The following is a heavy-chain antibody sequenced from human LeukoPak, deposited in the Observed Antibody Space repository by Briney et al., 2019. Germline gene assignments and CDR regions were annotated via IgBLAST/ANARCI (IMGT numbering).Heavy chain of an antibody. CDR1: GFTFSSYS. CDR3: ARGVTSYGPYYYGMDV. D-gene: IGHD5-18*01. V-gene: IGHV3-21*01. CDR2: ISSSSSYI. Sequence: GGSLRLSCAASGFTFSSYSMNWVRQAPGKGLEWVSSISSSSSYIYYADSVKGRFTISRDNAKNSLYLQMNSLRAEDTAVYYCARGVTSYGPYYYGMDVWGQGTTVTVSS. J-gene: IGHJ6*02.